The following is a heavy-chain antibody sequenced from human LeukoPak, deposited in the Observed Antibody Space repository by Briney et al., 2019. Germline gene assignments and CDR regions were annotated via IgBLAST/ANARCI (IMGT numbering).Heavy chain of an antibody. CDR1: GVTFSSYS. J-gene: IGHJ4*02. CDR2: ISSSSSYI. CDR3: ARGPPKRFDTAMFRKVLYFDY. Sequence: GGSLRLSCAASGVTFSSYSMNWVRQAPGKGLEWVSSISSSSSYIYYADSVKGRFTISRDNAKNSLYLQMNSLRVDVTAVYYCARGPPKRFDTAMFRKVLYFDYWGQGTLVTVSS. V-gene: IGHV3-21*01. D-gene: IGHD5-18*01.